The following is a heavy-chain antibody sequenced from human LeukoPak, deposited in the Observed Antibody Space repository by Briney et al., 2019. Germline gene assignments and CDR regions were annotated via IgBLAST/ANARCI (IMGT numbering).Heavy chain of an antibody. J-gene: IGHJ4*02. CDR2: IYDGGGA. V-gene: IGHV3-66*01. D-gene: IGHD3-10*01. CDR1: GFSVSNNY. CDR3: ARAFQYGSGSHPYSL. Sequence: GGSLRLSCAASGFSVSNNYMSWVRQAPGKGLEWVSGIYDGGGAYYADSVKGRFTISRDNFKNTVYLQVYSLRAEDTAMYYCARAFQYGSGSHPYSLWGQGTVVTVSS.